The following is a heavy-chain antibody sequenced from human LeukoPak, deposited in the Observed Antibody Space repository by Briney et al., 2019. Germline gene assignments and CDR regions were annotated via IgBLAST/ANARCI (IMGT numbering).Heavy chain of an antibody. CDR3: AKDSDFWSGYSDY. CDR1: GFTFSSYG. V-gene: IGHV3-30*18. Sequence: GGSLRLSCAASGFTFSSYGMHWVRQAPGKGLEWVAVISYGGSNKYYADSVKGRFTISRDNSKNTLYLQMNSLRAEDTAVYYCAKDSDFWSGYSDYWGQGTLVTVSS. CDR2: ISYGGSNK. D-gene: IGHD3-3*01. J-gene: IGHJ4*02.